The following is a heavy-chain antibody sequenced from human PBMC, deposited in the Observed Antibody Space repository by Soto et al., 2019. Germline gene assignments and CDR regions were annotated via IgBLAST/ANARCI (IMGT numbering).Heavy chain of an antibody. J-gene: IGHJ6*03. Sequence: PGGSLRLSCAASGVTFSSYAMSGVRQAPGKGLDWVSSISGSGGSTSYADSVKGRFTISRDNSKNTLYLQMNSLRAEDTAVYYCAKRVIQVPAAQTHGNYYYSMDVWGIGTTVTVS. CDR3: AKRVIQVPAAQTHGNYYYSMDV. CDR1: GVTFSSYA. D-gene: IGHD2-2*01. CDR2: ISGSGGST. V-gene: IGHV3-23*01.